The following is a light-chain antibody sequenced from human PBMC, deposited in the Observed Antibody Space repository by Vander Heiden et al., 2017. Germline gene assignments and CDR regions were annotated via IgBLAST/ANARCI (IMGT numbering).Light chain of an antibody. CDR2: WAS. V-gene: IGKV4-1*01. CDR3: QQYYSTPLT. CDR1: QSVLYSSNNKNY. Sequence: DIVMSQSPDSLAVPLGERATIDCKSSQSVLYSSNNKNYLAWYQQKPGQPPKMLIYWASIRESGVPDRFSGSGSGTDFTLTISSLQAEDVAVYYCQQYYSTPLTFGGGTKVEIK. J-gene: IGKJ4*01.